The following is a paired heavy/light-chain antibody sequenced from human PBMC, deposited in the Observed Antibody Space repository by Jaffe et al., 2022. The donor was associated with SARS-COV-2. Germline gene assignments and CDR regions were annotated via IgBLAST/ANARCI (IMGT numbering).Heavy chain of an antibody. Sequence: QVQLVQSGAEVRKPGASVKVSCKASGYTFTTYVISWVRQAPGQGLEWMGWINPYNGNKNYAQKLQGRVTMTTDTSTSTANMELRSLTSDDTAVYYCARTDYDLLTGYYTRPNYSDYWGQGTLVTVSP. CDR1: GYTFTTYV. CDR2: INPYNGNK. D-gene: IGHD3-9*01. CDR3: ARTDYDLLTGYYTRPNYSDY. V-gene: IGHV1-18*01. J-gene: IGHJ4*02.
Light chain of an antibody. Sequence: QSVLTQPPSVSGAPGQRVTISCTGSSSNIGAGYDVHWYQQLPGTAPKLLIYGNSNRPSGVPDRFSGSKSGTSASLAISGLQAEDEADYYCQSYDSRASGYVVFGGGTKVTVL. CDR1: SSNIGAGYD. J-gene: IGLJ2*01. CDR3: QSYDSRASGYVV. CDR2: GNS. V-gene: IGLV1-40*01.